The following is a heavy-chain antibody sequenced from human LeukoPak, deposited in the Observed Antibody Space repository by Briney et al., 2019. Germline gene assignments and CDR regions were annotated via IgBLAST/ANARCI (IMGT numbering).Heavy chain of an antibody. V-gene: IGHV3-48*03. Sequence: GGSLRLSCAASGFTFSTYEMNWVRQAPGKGLEWISYISRSGITIYYADSVKGRFPISRDNAQNSLYLQMNSLRAEDTALYYCGRGRWELSNYFDFWGQGALVTVSS. D-gene: IGHD1-26*01. J-gene: IGHJ4*02. CDR2: ISRSGITI. CDR1: GFTFSTYE. CDR3: GRGRWELSNYFDF.